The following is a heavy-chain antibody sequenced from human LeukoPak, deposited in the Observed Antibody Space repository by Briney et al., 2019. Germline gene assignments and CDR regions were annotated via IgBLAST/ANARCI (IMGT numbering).Heavy chain of an antibody. D-gene: IGHD6-19*01. CDR1: GFTFSSYS. CDR2: ISSSSSYI. V-gene: IGHV3-21*01. CDR3: ARDLLVRAVAGLDS. J-gene: IGHJ4*02. Sequence: GGSLRLSCAASGFTFSSYSMNWVRQAPGKGLEWVSSISSSSSYIYYADSMKGRFTISRDNAKNSLYQQMNSLRAEDTAVYYCARDLLVRAVAGLDSWGQGTLVTVSS.